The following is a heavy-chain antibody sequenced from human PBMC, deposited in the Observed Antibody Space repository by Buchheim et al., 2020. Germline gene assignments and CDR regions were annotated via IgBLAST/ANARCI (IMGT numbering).Heavy chain of an antibody. CDR2: ISYDGSNK. CDR1: GFTFSSYA. J-gene: IGHJ4*02. V-gene: IGHV3-30-3*01. CDR3: ARDDEEGGYYYDSSGYYPPGY. D-gene: IGHD3-22*01. Sequence: QVQLVESGGGVVQPGRSLRLSCAASGFTFSSYAMHWARQAPGKGLEWVAVISYDGSNKYYADSVKGRFTISRDNSKNTLYLQMNSLRAEDTAVYYCARDDEEGGYYYDSSGYYPPGYWGQGTL.